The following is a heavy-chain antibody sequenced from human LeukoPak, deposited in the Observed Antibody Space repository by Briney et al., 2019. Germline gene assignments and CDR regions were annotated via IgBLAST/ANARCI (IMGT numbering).Heavy chain of an antibody. V-gene: IGHV4-4*07. D-gene: IGHD3-10*01. J-gene: IGHJ4*02. Sequence: SETLSPTCTVSGGSIKDYYWTWIRQPAGKGLEWIGRIYTTGSTNYNPSLQSRVTMSVDTSKNQFSLKLTPVTAADTAMYYCARDRFGYYFDYWGQGTLVTVSS. CDR2: IYTTGST. CDR3: ARDRFGYYFDY. CDR1: GGSIKDYY.